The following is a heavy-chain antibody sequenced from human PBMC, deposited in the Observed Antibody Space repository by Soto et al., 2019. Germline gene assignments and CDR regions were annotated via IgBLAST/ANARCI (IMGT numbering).Heavy chain of an antibody. D-gene: IGHD3-9*01. J-gene: IGHJ6*02. CDR3: AGPYYDIFYYYGMDV. Sequence: GESLKISCKGSGYSFTNYWIGWVRQKPGKGLEWMGTIFPGDSYTNYSPSFQGHVTISADKSISTAYLQWSSLKASDTAMYYCAGPYYDIFYYYGMDVWGQGTTVTVSS. CDR1: GYSFTNYW. V-gene: IGHV5-51*01. CDR2: IFPGDSYT.